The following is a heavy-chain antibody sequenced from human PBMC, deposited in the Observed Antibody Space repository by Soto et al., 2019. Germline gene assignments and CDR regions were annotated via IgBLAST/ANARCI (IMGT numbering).Heavy chain of an antibody. V-gene: IGHV3-23*01. CDR1: GFTFSSYA. J-gene: IGHJ6*02. CDR3: AKDGALLCFGELLNYYGMDV. CDR2: ISGSGGST. D-gene: IGHD3-10*01. Sequence: EVQLLESGGGLVQPGGSLRLSCAASGFTFSSYAMSWVRQAPGKGLEWVSAISGSGGSTYYADSVKGRFTISRDNSKNTLYLQMNSLRAEVTAVYYCAKDGALLCFGELLNYYGMDVWGQGTTVTVSS.